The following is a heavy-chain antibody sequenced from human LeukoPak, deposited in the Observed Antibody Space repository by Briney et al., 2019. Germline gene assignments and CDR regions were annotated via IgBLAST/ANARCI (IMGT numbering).Heavy chain of an antibody. Sequence: PGGSLRLSCAASGFTFTNFAMKWVRQAPGKGLEWVANIKQDGSEKYYVDSVKGRFTISRDNAKNSLYLQMNSLRAEDTAVYYCASGGIVVVPALNDYWGQGTLVTVSS. CDR3: ASGGIVVVPALNDY. D-gene: IGHD2-2*01. CDR1: GFTFTNFA. J-gene: IGHJ4*02. V-gene: IGHV3-7*01. CDR2: IKQDGSEK.